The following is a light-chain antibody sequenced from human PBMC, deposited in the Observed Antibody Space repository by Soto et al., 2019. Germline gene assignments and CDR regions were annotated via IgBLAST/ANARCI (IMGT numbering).Light chain of an antibody. CDR2: GAS. CDR3: QNYAVSPT. J-gene: IGKJ4*01. V-gene: IGKV3-20*01. CDR1: RSVVSGY. Sequence: EIVLTQSPGTLSLSPGERATVSCRASRSVVSGYVAWYQQKPGQAPRLVIFGASTRATDIPDRFSGGGSGTDFTLTISGLEPEDFAVYYCQNYAVSPTFGGGTKVEIK.